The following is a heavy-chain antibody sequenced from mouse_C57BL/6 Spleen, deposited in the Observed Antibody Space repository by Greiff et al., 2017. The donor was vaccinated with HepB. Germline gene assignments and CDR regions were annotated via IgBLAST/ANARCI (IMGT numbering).Heavy chain of an antibody. CDR3: AKAGTTVVEGYAMDY. D-gene: IGHD1-1*01. J-gene: IGHJ4*01. V-gene: IGHV1-54*01. CDR2: INPGSGGT. CDR1: GYAFTNYL. Sequence: QVQLQQSGAELVRPGTSVKVSCKASGYAFTNYLIEWVKQRPGQGLEWIGVINPGSGGTNYNEKFKGKATLTADKSSSTAYMQLSSLTSEDSAVYFCAKAGTTVVEGYAMDYWGQGTSVTVSS.